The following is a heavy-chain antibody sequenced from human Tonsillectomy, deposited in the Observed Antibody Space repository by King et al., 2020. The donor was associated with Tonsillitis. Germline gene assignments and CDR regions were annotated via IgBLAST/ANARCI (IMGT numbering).Heavy chain of an antibody. CDR2: IKQDGSEK. Sequence: VQLVEFGGGLVQPGGSLRLSCAASGFSFSSYWMSWVRQAPGKGLEWVANIKQDGSEKYYVDSVKGRFTISRDNAKNSLYLQMNSLRAEDTAVYYCARTTGSYYGREWYFDLCGRGTLVTVSS. V-gene: IGHV3-7*03. D-gene: IGHD1-26*01. CDR1: GFSFSSYW. CDR3: ARTTGSYYGREWYFDL. J-gene: IGHJ2*01.